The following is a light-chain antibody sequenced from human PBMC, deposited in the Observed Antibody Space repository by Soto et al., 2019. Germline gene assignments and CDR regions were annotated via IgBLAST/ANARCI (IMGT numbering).Light chain of an antibody. J-gene: IGKJ1*01. V-gene: IGKV1-5*01. CDR2: DAS. CDR3: QQYKSYAPT. CDR1: RSVSTS. Sequence: EIQMTQSPSTLSAKVGDRVTITCRASRSVSTSLAWYQKKPGKAPKLLIFDASSLESGVPSRFSGSGSGTELTLTISGLQPDDFATYFCQQYKSYAPTFGHGTKV.